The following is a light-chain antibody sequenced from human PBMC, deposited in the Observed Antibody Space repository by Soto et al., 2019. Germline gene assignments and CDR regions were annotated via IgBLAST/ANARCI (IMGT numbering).Light chain of an antibody. CDR2: AAS. CDR3: QQYNSYSWT. J-gene: IGKJ1*01. V-gene: IGKV1-9*01. CDR1: QGISSY. Sequence: IQLTQSPSSLSASVGDIVTITCRASQGISSYLAWYQQKPGKAPKLLIYAASTLQSGVPSRFSGSGSGTEFTLTISSLQPDDFATYYCQQYNSYSWTFGQGTKVDI.